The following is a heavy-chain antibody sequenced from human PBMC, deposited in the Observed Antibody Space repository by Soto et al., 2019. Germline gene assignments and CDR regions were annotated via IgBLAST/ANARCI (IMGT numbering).Heavy chain of an antibody. CDR2: INAGNGNT. D-gene: IGHD3-16*01. CDR3: ARGGLAFDY. CDR1: GYTFTNYA. Sequence: QVQLVQSGAEVKKPGASVKVSCKASGYTFTNYAMHWVRQTPGQRLEWMGWINAGNGNTKYSQKFQGRVTITRDTSASAGYWELSSLKFEAAAVYYCARGGLAFDYWGKGTLVTVSS. J-gene: IGHJ4*02. V-gene: IGHV1-3*01.